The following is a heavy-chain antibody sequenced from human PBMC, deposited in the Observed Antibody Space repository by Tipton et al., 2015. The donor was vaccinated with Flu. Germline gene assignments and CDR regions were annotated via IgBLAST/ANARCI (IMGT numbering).Heavy chain of an antibody. CDR2: IYHSGTT. V-gene: IGHV4-38-2*01. J-gene: IGHJ4*02. Sequence: LSLTCSVSGYSIRSAYYWGWVRRPPGKGLEWIGTIYHSGTTYFNPSLKSRLTISVDTSKNQFSLGLSSVTAADTAVYYCARHTGDSVRGVIDYWGQGTLVTVSS. CDR3: ARHTGDSVRGVIDY. CDR1: GYSIRSAYY. D-gene: IGHD3-10*02.